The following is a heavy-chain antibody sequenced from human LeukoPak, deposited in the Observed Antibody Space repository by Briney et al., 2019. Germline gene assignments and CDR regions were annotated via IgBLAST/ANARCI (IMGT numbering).Heavy chain of an antibody. V-gene: IGHV1-24*01. J-gene: IGHJ6*02. CDR3: ARDMRGIVGATHYYYGMDV. CDR1: GYTLTELS. Sequence: GASVKVSCKVSGYTLTELSMHWVRQAPGKGLEWMGGFDPEDGETIYAQKFQGWVTMTRDTSISTAYMELSRLRSDDTAVYYCARDMRGIVGATHYYYGMDVWGQGTTVTVSS. D-gene: IGHD1-26*01. CDR2: FDPEDGET.